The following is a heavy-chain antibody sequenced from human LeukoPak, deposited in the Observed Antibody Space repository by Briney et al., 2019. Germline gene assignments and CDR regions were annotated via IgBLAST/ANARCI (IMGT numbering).Heavy chain of an antibody. CDR1: GGSFSGYY. CDR2: INHSGST. Sequence: SETLSLTCAVYGGSFSGYYWSWIRQPPGKGLEWIGEINHSGSTNYNPSLKSRVTISVDTSKDQFSLKLSSVTAADTAVNYCARVGLGYCSGGSCYSYYFDYWGQGTLVTVSS. J-gene: IGHJ4*02. D-gene: IGHD2-15*01. CDR3: ARVGLGYCSGGSCYSYYFDY. V-gene: IGHV4-34*01.